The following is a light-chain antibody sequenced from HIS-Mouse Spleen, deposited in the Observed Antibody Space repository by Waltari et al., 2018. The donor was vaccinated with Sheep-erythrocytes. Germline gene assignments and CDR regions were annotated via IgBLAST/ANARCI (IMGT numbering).Light chain of an antibody. CDR1: QSLLHSNGYNS. CDR3: MQALQTPIFT. J-gene: IGKJ3*01. CDR2: LGC. Sequence: DIVMTQSPLSLPVTPGEPASISCRSSQSLLHSNGYNSLDWYLQKPGQSPRLLIYLGCNRASGVAARFSGSGSGTDFTLKISRVEAEDVGVYYCMQALQTPIFTFGPGTKVDIK. V-gene: IGKV2-28*01.